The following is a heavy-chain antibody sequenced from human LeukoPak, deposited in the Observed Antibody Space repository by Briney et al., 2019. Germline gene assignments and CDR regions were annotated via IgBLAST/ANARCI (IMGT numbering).Heavy chain of an antibody. Sequence: ASVKVSCKASGYTFTGYYMHWVRQAPGQGLEWMGRINPNSGGTNYAQKFQGRVTMTRDTSISTAYMELSRLRSDDTAVYYCARSYQLLSGFDYWGQGTLVTVSS. V-gene: IGHV1-2*06. D-gene: IGHD2-2*01. CDR2: INPNSGGT. CDR1: GYTFTGYY. CDR3: ARSYQLLSGFDY. J-gene: IGHJ4*02.